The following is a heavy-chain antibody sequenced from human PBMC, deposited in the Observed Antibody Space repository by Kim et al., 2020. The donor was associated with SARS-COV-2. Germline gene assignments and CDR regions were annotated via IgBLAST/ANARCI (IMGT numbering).Heavy chain of an antibody. D-gene: IGHD6-19*01. V-gene: IGHV3-74*01. CDR2: INSDGSGS. Sequence: GGSLRLSCVASGFTFSSYWMHWVRQAPGKGLVWVSRINSDGSGSSYADSVKGRFTISRDNAKNTMYLQMNSLRSEDTAVYYCARDRGLTVAGTSFDYWGQGSLVTGSS. CDR3: ARDRGLTVAGTSFDY. J-gene: IGHJ4*02. CDR1: GFTFSSYW.